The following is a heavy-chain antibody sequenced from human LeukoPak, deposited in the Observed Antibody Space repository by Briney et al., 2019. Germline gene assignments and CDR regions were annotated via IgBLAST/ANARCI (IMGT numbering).Heavy chain of an antibody. CDR2: IKTDGSEK. V-gene: IGHV3-7*03. J-gene: IGHJ4*02. CDR1: GFTFSSYW. CDR3: AKERDYGPADY. D-gene: IGHD4/OR15-4a*01. Sequence: PGGSLRLSCEASGFTFSSYWMSWVRQAPGKGLEWVANIKTDGSEKYYVDSVKGRFTISRDNAKNSLYLQMNSLRAEDTAIYYCAKERDYGPADYWGQGTLVTVSS.